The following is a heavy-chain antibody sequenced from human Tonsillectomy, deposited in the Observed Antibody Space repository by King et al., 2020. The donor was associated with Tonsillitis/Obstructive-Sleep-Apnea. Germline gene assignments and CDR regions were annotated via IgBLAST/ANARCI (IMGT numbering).Heavy chain of an antibody. CDR2: FDPEDGET. Sequence: QLVQSGADVKKPGASVKVSCKVSGYTLTDLSMHWVRQAAGKGLEWMGTFDPEDGETIYAQKFQGRVTMTEDTSTDTAYMELSRLTSEDTAVYYCATTTPFRVVIMPPNYHHYYMDVWGKGTTVTVSS. CDR1: GYTLTDLS. V-gene: IGHV1-24*01. J-gene: IGHJ6*03. CDR3: ATTTPFRVVIMPPNYHHYYMDV. D-gene: IGHD3-3*01.